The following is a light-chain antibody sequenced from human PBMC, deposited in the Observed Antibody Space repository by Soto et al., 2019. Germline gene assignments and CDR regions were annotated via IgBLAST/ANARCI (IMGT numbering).Light chain of an antibody. CDR1: QGIDNL. CDR2: AAS. Sequence: DIQMTQSPSSVSAFIGDRVTISCRASQGIDNLLAWYQQKPGKAPKLLINAASNLQSGVPSRFSGTGSGTDFTLANSSLQPEDLASFFCQQARSFPLTFGGGTKVEIK. J-gene: IGKJ4*01. CDR3: QQARSFPLT. V-gene: IGKV1-12*01.